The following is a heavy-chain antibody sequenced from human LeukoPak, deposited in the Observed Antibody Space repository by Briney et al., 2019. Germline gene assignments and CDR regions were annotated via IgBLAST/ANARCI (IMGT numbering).Heavy chain of an antibody. D-gene: IGHD2-2*01. CDR3: AREFGTSCCNYFDC. Sequence: GGSLRLSCAASGFTVSNNYMSWVRQAPGEGLEWVSVIHSGGDTYYADSVKGRFTISRDNSKSTLFLQMNSLRVEDTAVYYCAREFGTSCCNYFDCWGQGTLVSVSS. CDR1: GFTVSNNY. V-gene: IGHV3-66*01. J-gene: IGHJ4*02. CDR2: IHSGGDT.